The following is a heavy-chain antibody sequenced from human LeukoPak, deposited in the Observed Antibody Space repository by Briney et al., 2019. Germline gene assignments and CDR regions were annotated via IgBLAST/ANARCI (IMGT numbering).Heavy chain of an antibody. CDR2: INHSGST. V-gene: IGHV4-34*01. J-gene: IGHJ6*02. CDR3: ARERGYCSSTSCYYYYYYGMDV. Sequence: SETLSLTCAVYGGSFSGYYWSWIRQPPGKGLEWIGEINHSGSTNYNPSLKSRVTISVDTSKNQFSLKLSSVTAADTAAYYCARERGYCSSTSCYYYYYYGMDVWGQGTTVTVSS. D-gene: IGHD2-2*01. CDR1: GGSFSGYY.